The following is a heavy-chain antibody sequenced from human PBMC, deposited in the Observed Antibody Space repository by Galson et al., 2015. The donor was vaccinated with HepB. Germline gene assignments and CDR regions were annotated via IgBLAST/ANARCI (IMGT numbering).Heavy chain of an antibody. Sequence: SVKVSCKASGGTFSSYAISWVRQAPGQGLEWMGGIIPIFGTANYAQKFQGRVTITADESTSTAYMELSSLRSEDTAVYYCARRYCSSTSCYPYWYFDLWGRGTLVTVSS. CDR2: IIPIFGTA. CDR1: GGTFSSYA. V-gene: IGHV1-69*13. CDR3: ARRYCSSTSCYPYWYFDL. J-gene: IGHJ2*01. D-gene: IGHD2-2*01.